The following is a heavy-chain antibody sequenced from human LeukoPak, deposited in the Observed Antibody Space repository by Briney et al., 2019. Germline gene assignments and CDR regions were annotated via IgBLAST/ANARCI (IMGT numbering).Heavy chain of an antibody. Sequence: ASVKVSCKASGYTFTSYAMNWVRQAPGQGLEWMGWISAYNGNTNYAQKLQGRVTMTTDTSTSTAYMELRSLRSDDTAVYYCARVPYYDILTGYAVDVWGQGTTVTVSS. V-gene: IGHV1-18*01. CDR3: ARVPYYDILTGYAVDV. J-gene: IGHJ6*02. D-gene: IGHD3-9*01. CDR1: GYTFTSYA. CDR2: ISAYNGNT.